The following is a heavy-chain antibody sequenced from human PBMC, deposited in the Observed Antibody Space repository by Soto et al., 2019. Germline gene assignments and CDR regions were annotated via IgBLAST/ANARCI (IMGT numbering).Heavy chain of an antibody. V-gene: IGHV3-23*01. CDR2: ISGSGCSS. CDR1: GFTFSSYA. J-gene: IGHJ5*02. D-gene: IGHD3-3*01. CDR3: AKALRFLWDNWFDP. Sequence: HPGGSLRLSCAASGFTFSSYAMSWVRQAPGKGIERVSAISGSGCSSYYADSVKGRFTISRDNSKNTLYLQMNSLRAEDTAVYYCAKALRFLWDNWFDPWGQGTLVTVSS.